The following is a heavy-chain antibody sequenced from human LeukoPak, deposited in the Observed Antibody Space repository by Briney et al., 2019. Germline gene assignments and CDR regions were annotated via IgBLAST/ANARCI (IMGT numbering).Heavy chain of an antibody. CDR3: ARLAQYYDSNGYSFSFDC. V-gene: IGHV4-39*07. J-gene: IGHJ4*02. CDR1: GGSISSSSYY. Sequence: SETLSLTCTVSGGSISSSSYYWGWIRQPPGKGLEWSGSIYYSGSTYSNPSLKSRVTISVDTSKTKFSLKLSSVTAADTAVYYCARLAQYYDSNGYSFSFDCWGQGTLVTVSS. D-gene: IGHD3-22*01. CDR2: IYYSGST.